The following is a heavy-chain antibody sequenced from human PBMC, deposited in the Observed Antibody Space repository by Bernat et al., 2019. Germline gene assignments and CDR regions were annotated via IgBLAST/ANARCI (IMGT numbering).Heavy chain of an antibody. CDR1: GFTFSSYG. D-gene: IGHD2-15*01. CDR3: TKDQGGYGMDV. CDR2: ISYDGSNK. V-gene: IGHV3-30*18. J-gene: IGHJ6*02. Sequence: QVQLVESGGGVVQPGRSLRLSCAASGFTFSSYGMHWVRQAPGKGLEWVAVISYDGSNKYYADSVKGRFTISRDNSKNTLYLQMNSLRAEDTAVYYCTKDQGGYGMDVWGQGTKVTVSS.